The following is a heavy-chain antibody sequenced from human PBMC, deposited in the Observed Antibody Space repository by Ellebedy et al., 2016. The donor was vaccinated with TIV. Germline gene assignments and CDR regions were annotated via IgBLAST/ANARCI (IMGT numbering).Heavy chain of an antibody. V-gene: IGHV3-30*18. Sequence: GESLKISCAASGFTFNSYGMHWVRQAPGKGLEWVAVTSYDGSNKYYADSVKGRFTISRDISKNTLYLQMKSLRAEDTAVYYCAKDGGSGMWGSYRYYDYWGQGTLVTVSS. J-gene: IGHJ4*02. CDR2: TSYDGSNK. D-gene: IGHD3-16*02. CDR1: GFTFNSYG. CDR3: AKDGGSGMWGSYRYYDY.